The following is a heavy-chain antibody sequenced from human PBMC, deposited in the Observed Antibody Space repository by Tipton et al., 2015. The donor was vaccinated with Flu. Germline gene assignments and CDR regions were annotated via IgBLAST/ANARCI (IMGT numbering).Heavy chain of an antibody. V-gene: IGHV4-34*01. CDR3: AGVMVRGVIPDAFDI. CDR2: INHSGST. Sequence: TLSLTCAVYGGSFSGYYWSWIRQPPGKGPEWIGEINHSGSTNYNPTLKSRVTISVDTSKNQFSLKLSSVTAADTTVYYCAGVMVRGVIPDAFDIWGQGTMVTVSS. CDR1: GGSFSGYY. J-gene: IGHJ3*02. D-gene: IGHD3-10*01.